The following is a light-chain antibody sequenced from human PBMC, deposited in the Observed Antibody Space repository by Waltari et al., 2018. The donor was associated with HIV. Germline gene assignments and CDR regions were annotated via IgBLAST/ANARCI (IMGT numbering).Light chain of an antibody. Sequence: IVMTQSPLSLSVSPGEPASISCKSTLSLLHTTGKNWLQWFLQKPGQSPQLLIYVGSSRASGVADRFSGSGSGTDFTLRISKVEAEDVGVYNCMQSLQSPLTFGGGTKLEI. CDR3: MQSLQSPLT. CDR2: VGS. CDR1: LSLLHTTGKNW. V-gene: IGKV2-28*01. J-gene: IGKJ4*01.